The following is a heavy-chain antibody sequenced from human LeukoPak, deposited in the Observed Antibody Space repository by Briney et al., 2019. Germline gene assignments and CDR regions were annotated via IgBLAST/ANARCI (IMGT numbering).Heavy chain of an antibody. V-gene: IGHV4-31*03. CDR2: IHYSGST. CDR1: GGSISSGGYY. CDR3: ARDFGGNSRYYYYGMDV. D-gene: IGHD4-23*01. J-gene: IGHJ6*02. Sequence: SETLSLTCTVSGGSISSGGYYWSWIRQHPGRGLEWIVYIHYSGSTHYNPSLKSRVTISVDTSKNQFSLKLSSVTAADTAVFYCARDFGGNSRYYYYGMDVWGQGTTVTVSS.